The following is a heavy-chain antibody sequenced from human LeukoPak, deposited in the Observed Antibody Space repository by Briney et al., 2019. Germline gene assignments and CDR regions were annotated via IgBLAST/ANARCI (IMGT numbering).Heavy chain of an antibody. V-gene: IGHV4-31*03. CDR1: GGPISSGGYY. Sequence: PSETLSLTCTVSGGPISSGGYYWSWIHQHPGKGLEWIGHIHNSGSTYHNPSLRSRVTISVDTSKNQFSLKLSSVTAADTAVYYCAREGLRHRIDPWGQGTLVTVSS. CDR2: IHNSGST. CDR3: AREGLRHRIDP. J-gene: IGHJ5*02. D-gene: IGHD4-17*01.